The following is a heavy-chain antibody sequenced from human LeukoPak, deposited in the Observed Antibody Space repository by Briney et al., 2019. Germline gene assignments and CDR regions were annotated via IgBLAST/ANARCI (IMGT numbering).Heavy chain of an antibody. J-gene: IGHJ3*02. Sequence: PSETLSLTCAVYGGSFSGYYWNWIRQPPGKGLEWIGEINHSGSTNYNPSLKSRVTISVDTSKNQFSLKLSSVTAADTAVYYCARGNYDLGDAFDIWGQGTMVTVSS. D-gene: IGHD3-22*01. CDR3: ARGNYDLGDAFDI. CDR1: GGSFSGYY. CDR2: INHSGST. V-gene: IGHV4-34*01.